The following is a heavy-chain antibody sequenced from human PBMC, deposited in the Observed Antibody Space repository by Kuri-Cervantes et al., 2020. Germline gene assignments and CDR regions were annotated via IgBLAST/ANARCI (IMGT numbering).Heavy chain of an antibody. CDR2: INHSGST. Sequence: SETLSLTCAVYGGSFSGYYWSWIRQPPGKGLEWIGEINHSGSTNYNPSLKSRVTIAGDASKNQFSLRLSSVTAADTAFYSCARGSSGYIVYWGQGTQVTVSS. CDR1: GGSFSGYY. CDR3: ARGSSGYIVY. V-gene: IGHV4-34*01. D-gene: IGHD1-26*01. J-gene: IGHJ4*02.